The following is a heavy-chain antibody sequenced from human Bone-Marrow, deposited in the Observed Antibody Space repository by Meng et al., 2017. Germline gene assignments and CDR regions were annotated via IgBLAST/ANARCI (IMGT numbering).Heavy chain of an antibody. Sequence: GSLRLSCAVSGYSISSGYYWGWIRQPPGKGLEWIGSIYHSGSTYYNPSLKSRVTISVDTSKNQFSLKLSSVTAADTAVYYCASLWLQSGYFDYWGQGTLVTVSS. J-gene: IGHJ4*02. CDR1: GYSISSGYY. CDR2: IYHSGST. CDR3: ASLWLQSGYFDY. D-gene: IGHD5-24*01. V-gene: IGHV4-38-2*01.